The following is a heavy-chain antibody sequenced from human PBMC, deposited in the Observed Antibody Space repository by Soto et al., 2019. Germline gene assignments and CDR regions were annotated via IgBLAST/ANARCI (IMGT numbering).Heavy chain of an antibody. Sequence: SVKVSCKASGGTFSGYAISWVRQAPGQGLEWMGGIIPIFGTANYAQKFQGRVTITADESTSTAYMELSSLRSEDTAVYYCARSASSGWYGAYWGQGTLVTVSS. CDR1: GGTFSGYA. CDR2: IIPIFGTA. D-gene: IGHD6-19*01. V-gene: IGHV1-69*13. CDR3: ARSASSGWYGAY. J-gene: IGHJ4*02.